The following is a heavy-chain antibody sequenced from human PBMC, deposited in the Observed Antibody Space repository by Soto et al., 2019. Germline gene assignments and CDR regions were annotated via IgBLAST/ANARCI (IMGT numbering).Heavy chain of an antibody. Sequence: ASVKVSCKASGCTFTDYCMHWVRQAPGQGLEWMGWINPKSGGTNYAQKFQGRVTMTRDTSISTAYMELSRLTSDDTAVIYCARAREVIITIFGYGMDVWGQGTTVTVSS. CDR2: INPKSGGT. J-gene: IGHJ6*02. CDR1: GCTFTDYC. V-gene: IGHV1-2*02. D-gene: IGHD3-3*01. CDR3: ARAREVIITIFGYGMDV.